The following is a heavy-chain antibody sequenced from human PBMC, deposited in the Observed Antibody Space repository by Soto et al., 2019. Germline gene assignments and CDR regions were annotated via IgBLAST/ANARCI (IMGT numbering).Heavy chain of an antibody. CDR2: IAPGNGNT. Sequence: QVQLVQSGAEVKKPGASVKVFCKASGYTFTDYAIHWVRQAPGQRLELMGWIAPGNGNTKYSQNFQGRVTITRDTSATTAYMELRSLRSEDTAVYYCAKGSRMWTPDYWVQGTLVTVST. D-gene: IGHD2-21*01. J-gene: IGHJ4*02. V-gene: IGHV1-3*01. CDR1: GYTFTDYA. CDR3: AKGSRMWTPDY.